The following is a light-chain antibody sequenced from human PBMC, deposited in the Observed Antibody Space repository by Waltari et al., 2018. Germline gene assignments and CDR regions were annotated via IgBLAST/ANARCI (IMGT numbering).Light chain of an antibody. CDR1: QNIGVY. CDR2: HSS. V-gene: IGKV3-11*01. Sequence: EIVLTQSPATLSLSPGEIATLSCRASQNIGVYLGWYQQRYGQAPRLLIYHSSTRAIGIPVRFSGSGSGTDFTLTISSLEPEDFAVYYCQYRSNGPPITFGQGTRLEIK. CDR3: QYRSNGPPIT. J-gene: IGKJ5*01.